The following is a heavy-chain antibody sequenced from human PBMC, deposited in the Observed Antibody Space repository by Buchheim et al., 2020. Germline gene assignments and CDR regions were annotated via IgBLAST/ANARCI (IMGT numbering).Heavy chain of an antibody. V-gene: IGHV3-48*01. J-gene: IGHJ6*02. D-gene: IGHD2-15*01. CDR1: GFTFSTYS. Sequence: EVQLVESGGGLVQPGGSLRLFCAASGFTFSTYSLNWVRQAPGKGLEWVSYISSSSTTIYYADSVKGRFTISRDNAKNSLSLQMSSLRAEDTAVYYCARDRLFCSGGSCYYPYYYYAMDVWGQGTT. CDR2: ISSSSTTI. CDR3: ARDRLFCSGGSCYYPYYYYAMDV.